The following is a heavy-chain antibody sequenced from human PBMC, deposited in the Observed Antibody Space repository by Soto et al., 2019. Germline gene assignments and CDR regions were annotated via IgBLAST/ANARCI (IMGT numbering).Heavy chain of an antibody. Sequence: QITLKESGPTLVKPTQTLTLTCTFSGFSLSTSGVGVGWIRQPPGKALEWLALIYWDDDKRYSPSLKSRLTITKDTSKDXXVXTXXDMDPVDTATYYCAHSVHFSDRGGYYGGYYYGIDVWGHGTPVTVSS. V-gene: IGHV2-5*02. J-gene: IGHJ6*02. CDR3: AHSVHFSDRGGYYGGYYYGIDV. CDR2: IYWDDDK. D-gene: IGHD3-22*01. CDR1: GFSLSTSGVG.